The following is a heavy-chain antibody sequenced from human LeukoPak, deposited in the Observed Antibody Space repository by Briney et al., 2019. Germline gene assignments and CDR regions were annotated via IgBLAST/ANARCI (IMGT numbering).Heavy chain of an antibody. CDR3: AGPSSSGVGY. CDR2: ISYDGSNK. D-gene: IGHD6-6*01. Sequence: GRSLRLSCAASGFSFSSYGMHWVRQAPGKGLEWVAVISYDGSNKYYADSVKGRLTISRDNSKNTLYLQMNSLRVEDTAVYYCAGPSSSGVGYWGQGTLVTVSS. V-gene: IGHV3-30*03. J-gene: IGHJ4*02. CDR1: GFSFSSYG.